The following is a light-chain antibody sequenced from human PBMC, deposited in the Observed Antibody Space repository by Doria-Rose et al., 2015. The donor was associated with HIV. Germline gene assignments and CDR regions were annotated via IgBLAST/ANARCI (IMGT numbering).Light chain of an antibody. V-gene: IGKV3-15*01. CDR2: GAS. Sequence: EIVLTQSPETLSVSPGESATLSCRASQSVSTDLAWYQHKPGQAPRLLIWGASTRSTGIPARFSGSGSGTEFTLTISSLQSEDFAIYCCHQYNNWPTFGQGTRLDIK. CDR3: HQYNNWPT. CDR1: QSVSTD. J-gene: IGKJ5*01.